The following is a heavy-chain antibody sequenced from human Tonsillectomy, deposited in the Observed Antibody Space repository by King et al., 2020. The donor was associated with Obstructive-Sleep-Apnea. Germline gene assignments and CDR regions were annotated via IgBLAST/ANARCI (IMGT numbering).Heavy chain of an antibody. CDR1: GFTFSSYG. J-gene: IGHJ6*02. CDR3: AKDLATGRRQIDGYGMDV. V-gene: IGHV3-30*02. Sequence: VQLVESGGGVVQPGRSLRLSCAASGFTFSSYGMHWVRQAPGKGLEWVAFIRYDGSNKYYADSVKGRFTISRDNSKNTLYLQMNSLRAEDTAVYYCAKDLATGRRQIDGYGMDVWGQGTTVTVSS. CDR2: IRYDGSNK. D-gene: IGHD3-9*01.